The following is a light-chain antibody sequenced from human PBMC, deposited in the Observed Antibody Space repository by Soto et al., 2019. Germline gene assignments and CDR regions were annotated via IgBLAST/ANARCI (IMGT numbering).Light chain of an antibody. CDR1: QSISSW. V-gene: IGKV1-5*03. Sequence: DIQMTQSPSTLSASVGDRVAITCRASQSISSWLAWYQQKPGKAPKLLIYKASSLESGVPSRFSGSGSGTEFTLTISSLQPGDFATYYCQQSETYPLTFGQGTRLEIK. CDR2: KAS. J-gene: IGKJ5*01. CDR3: QQSETYPLT.